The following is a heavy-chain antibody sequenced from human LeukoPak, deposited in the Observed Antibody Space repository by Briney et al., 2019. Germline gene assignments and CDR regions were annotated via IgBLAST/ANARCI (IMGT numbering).Heavy chain of an antibody. CDR1: GGSISSYY. CDR3: ARDLGFWSGPDY. Sequence: SETLSLTCTVSGGSISSYYWSWIRQPPGKGLEWIGYTYYTGSTNYSPSLKSRVTMSVDTSKNQFSLRLTSVTAADTAVYYCARDLGFWSGPDYWGQGTLVTVSS. D-gene: IGHD3-3*01. J-gene: IGHJ4*02. CDR2: TYYTGST. V-gene: IGHV4-59*12.